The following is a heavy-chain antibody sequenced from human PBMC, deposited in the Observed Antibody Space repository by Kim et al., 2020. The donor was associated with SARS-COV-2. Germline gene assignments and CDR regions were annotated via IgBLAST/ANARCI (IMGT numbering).Heavy chain of an antibody. J-gene: IGHJ1*01. CDR1: GGSFSGYY. Sequence: SETLSLTCAVYGGSFSGYYWSWIRQPPGKGLEWIGEINHSGSTNYNPSLKSRVTISVDTSKNQFSLKLSSVTAADTACNYFAKDLPLLWGNSSGWGDWG. V-gene: IGHV4-34*01. CDR2: INHSGST. CDR3: AKDLPLLWGNSSGWGD. D-gene: IGHD3-10*01.